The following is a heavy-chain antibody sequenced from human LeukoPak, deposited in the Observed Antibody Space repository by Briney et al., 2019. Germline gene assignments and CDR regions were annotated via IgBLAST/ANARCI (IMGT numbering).Heavy chain of an antibody. D-gene: IGHD1-26*01. J-gene: IGHJ5*02. CDR2: ISAYNGNT. Sequence: GASVKVSCKASGYTFTSYGISWVRQAPGQGLAWVGWISAYNGNTNYAQKLQGRVTMTTDTSTSTAYMELRSLRSDDTAVYYCARALKVGATAARWFDPWGQGTLVTVSS. CDR1: GYTFTSYG. CDR3: ARALKVGATAARWFDP. V-gene: IGHV1-18*01.